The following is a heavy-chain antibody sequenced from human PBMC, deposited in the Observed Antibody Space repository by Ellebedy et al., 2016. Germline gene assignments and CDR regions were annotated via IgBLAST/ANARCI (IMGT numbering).Heavy chain of an antibody. Sequence: KVSCKGSEYTFINYWIAWVRQMPGKGLEWMGIIYPADSDTRYSPSFRGQVTISADKSISTAYLQWNSLRASDTAMYYCARRYGSVDYWGQGTLVTVSS. CDR2: IYPADSDT. V-gene: IGHV5-51*01. J-gene: IGHJ4*02. CDR1: EYTFINYW. CDR3: ARRYGSVDY. D-gene: IGHD4-17*01.